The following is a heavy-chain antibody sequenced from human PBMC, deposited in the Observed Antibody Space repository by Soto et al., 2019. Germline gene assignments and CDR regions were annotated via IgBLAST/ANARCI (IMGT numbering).Heavy chain of an antibody. CDR3: ASWDCGSCYSPKPRYGMDV. CDR1: GYTFTSYG. J-gene: IGHJ6*02. CDR2: ISAYNGNT. Sequence: ASVKVSCKASGYTFTSYGISWVRQAPGQGLEWMGWISAYNGNTNYAQKLQGRVTMTTDTSTSTAYMELRSLRSDDTAVYYCASWDCGSCYSPKPRYGMDVWGQGTTVTVS. V-gene: IGHV1-18*04. D-gene: IGHD2-15*01.